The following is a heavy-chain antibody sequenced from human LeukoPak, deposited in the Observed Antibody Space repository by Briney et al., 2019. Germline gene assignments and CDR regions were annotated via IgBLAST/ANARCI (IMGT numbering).Heavy chain of an antibody. Sequence: GGSLRLSCAASEFTFSSYSMNWVRQAPGKGLEWVSSISSSSSYIYYADSVKGRSTISRDNAKNSLYLQMDSLRAEDTAVYYCARERYSSSDFDYWGQGTLVTVSS. D-gene: IGHD6-6*01. J-gene: IGHJ4*02. CDR3: ARERYSSSDFDY. CDR1: EFTFSSYS. V-gene: IGHV3-21*01. CDR2: ISSSSSYI.